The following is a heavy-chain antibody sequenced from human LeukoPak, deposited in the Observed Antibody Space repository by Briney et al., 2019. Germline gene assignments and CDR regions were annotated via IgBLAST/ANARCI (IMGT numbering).Heavy chain of an antibody. D-gene: IGHD6-13*01. CDR3: ARGLSDSSSWYEFSWFDP. Sequence: SETLSLTCAVYGGSFSGYYWSWIRQPPGKGLEWIGEINHSGSTNYNPSLKSRVTISVDTSKNQFSLKLSSVTAADTAVYYCARGLSDSSSWYEFSWFDPWGQGTLVTVSS. J-gene: IGHJ5*02. CDR1: GGSFSGYY. CDR2: INHSGST. V-gene: IGHV4-34*01.